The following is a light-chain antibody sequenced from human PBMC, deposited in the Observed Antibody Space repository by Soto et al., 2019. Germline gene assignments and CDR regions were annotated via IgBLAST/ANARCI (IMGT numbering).Light chain of an antibody. CDR3: QKYNSAQVT. CDR1: QGISNY. Sequence: DIQMTQSPSSMSASVGDRVTITCRASQGISNYLAWYQQKPGKVPKLLIYAASTLQSGVPSRFSGSGSGTDFTLTISSLQPEDVATYYCQKYNSAQVTFGQGTRLEIK. V-gene: IGKV1-27*01. J-gene: IGKJ5*01. CDR2: AAS.